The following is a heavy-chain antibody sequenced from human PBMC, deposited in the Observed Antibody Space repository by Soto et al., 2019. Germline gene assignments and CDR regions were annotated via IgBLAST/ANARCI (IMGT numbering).Heavy chain of an antibody. J-gene: IGHJ4*02. D-gene: IGHD2-15*01. CDR2: ISGSGDIT. CDR1: GFTFSSDA. V-gene: IGHV3-23*01. CDR3: AKQYCTGGTCQKVMDY. Sequence: EVQLLESGGGLIQPGESLRLSCAASGFTFSSDAMSWVRQAPGKGLEWVSAISGSGDITNYADSVKGRFTISRDVSKNTLYLQMNSLRAEDTAVYYCAKQYCTGGTCQKVMDYWGQGTLVTVTS.